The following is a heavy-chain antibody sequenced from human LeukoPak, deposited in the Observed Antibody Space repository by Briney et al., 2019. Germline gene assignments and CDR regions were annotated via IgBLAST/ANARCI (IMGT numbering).Heavy chain of an antibody. V-gene: IGHV3-23*01. CDR3: AKENWGYNWKYDSSGSGINY. D-gene: IGHD3-22*01. CDR1: GFTFSSYG. CDR2: ISGGGGST. Sequence: GGSLRLSCAASGFTFSSYGMHWVRQAPGKGLEWVSTISGGGGSTYYSDSVKGRFTISRDNSKNTLYLQMNSLRAEDTAIYYCAKENWGYNWKYDSSGSGINYWGQGTLVTFSS. J-gene: IGHJ4*02.